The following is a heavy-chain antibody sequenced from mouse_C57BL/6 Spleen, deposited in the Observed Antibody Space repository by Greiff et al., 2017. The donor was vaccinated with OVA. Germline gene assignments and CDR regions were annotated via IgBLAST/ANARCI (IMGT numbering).Heavy chain of an antibody. CDR2: LSSGSSTI. CDR3: ARKDPSNFYAMDD. V-gene: IGHV5-17*01. D-gene: IGHD2-5*01. Sequence: VQLKESGGGLVKPGGSLKLSCAASGFTFSDYGMHWVRQAPEKGLAWVAYLSSGSSTIYYAAPVKGRFTLSRDNAKNTLFLQMTSLRSEDTAMYYCARKDPSNFYAMDDWGQGTSGTGAS. CDR1: GFTFSDYG. J-gene: IGHJ4*01.